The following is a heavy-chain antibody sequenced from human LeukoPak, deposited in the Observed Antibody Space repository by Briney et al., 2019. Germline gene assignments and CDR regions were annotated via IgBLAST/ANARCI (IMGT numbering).Heavy chain of an antibody. CDR2: ISGSGVTT. D-gene: IGHD3-10*01. Sequence: GGSLRLSCAASGFTFSSYAMSWVRQAPGKWLEWVSAISGSGVTTYYADSVKGRFTISRGNSKNTLYLQMNSLRAEDTALYYCAKDRDYYLVGFFDDWGQGTLVTVSS. CDR1: GFTFSSYA. V-gene: IGHV3-23*01. CDR3: AKDRDYYLVGFFDD. J-gene: IGHJ4*02.